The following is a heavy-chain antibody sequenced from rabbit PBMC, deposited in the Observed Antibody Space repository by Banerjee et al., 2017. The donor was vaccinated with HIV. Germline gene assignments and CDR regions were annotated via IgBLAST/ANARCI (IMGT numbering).Heavy chain of an antibody. J-gene: IGHJ6*01. CDR3: ARDTSSSFSSYGMDL. Sequence: QSLEVSGGDLVKPGASLTLTCTASGFSFSSSDYMCWVRQAPGKGLEWISCIAGSSSDFTYSATWAKGRFTCSKPSSTTVTLQMTSLTVADTATYFCARDTSSSFSSYGMDLWGPGTLVTVS. V-gene: IGHV1S40*01. D-gene: IGHD1-1*01. CDR1: GFSFSSSDY. CDR2: IAGSSSDFT.